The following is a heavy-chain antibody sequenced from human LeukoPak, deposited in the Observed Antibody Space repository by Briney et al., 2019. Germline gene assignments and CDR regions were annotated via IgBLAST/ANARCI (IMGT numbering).Heavy chain of an antibody. J-gene: IGHJ3*02. CDR3: ARIMNTLGDAFDI. CDR2: IYHSGST. D-gene: IGHD3-16*01. CDR1: GGSISSGGYY. V-gene: IGHV4-30-2*01. Sequence: SETLSLTCTVSGGSISSGGYYWSWIRQPPGKGLEWIGYIYHSGSTYYNPSLKSRVTISVDRSKNQFSLKLSSVTAADTAVYYCARIMNTLGDAFDIWGQGTMVTVSS.